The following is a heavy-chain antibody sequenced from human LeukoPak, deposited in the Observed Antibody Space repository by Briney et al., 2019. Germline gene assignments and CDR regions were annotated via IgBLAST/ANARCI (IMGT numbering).Heavy chain of an antibody. CDR1: GYIFDIYA. CDR2: INPNSGGT. Sequence: GASVKVSCKASGYIFDIYAMIWVRQAPGQGLEWMGWINPNSGGTNYAQKFQGRVTMTRDTSISTAYMELSRLRSDDTAVYYCARDGGGGPDYWGQGTLVTVSS. J-gene: IGHJ4*02. V-gene: IGHV1-2*02. CDR3: ARDGGGGPDY. D-gene: IGHD3-16*01.